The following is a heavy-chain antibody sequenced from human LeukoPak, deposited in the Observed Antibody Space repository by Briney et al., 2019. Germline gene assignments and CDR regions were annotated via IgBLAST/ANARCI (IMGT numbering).Heavy chain of an antibody. V-gene: IGHV4-4*02. CDR3: ARDFPWLPRGRGAFDI. J-gene: IGHJ3*02. Sequence: SETLSLTCAVSGGSISSSNWWSWVRQPPGQGLEWIGEIYHSGSTNYNPSLKSRVTISVDKSKNQFSLKLSSVTAADTAVYYCARDFPWLPRGRGAFDIWGQGTMVTVSS. D-gene: IGHD6-19*01. CDR2: IYHSGST. CDR1: GGSISSSNW.